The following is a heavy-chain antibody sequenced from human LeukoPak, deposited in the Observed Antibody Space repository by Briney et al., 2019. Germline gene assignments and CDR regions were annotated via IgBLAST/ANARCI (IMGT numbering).Heavy chain of an antibody. CDR2: ISSSGSTI. CDR1: GFTFSSYA. Sequence: GGSLRLSCAASGFTFSSYAMNWVRQAPGKGLEWVSYISSSGSTIYYADSVKGRFTISRDNAKNSLYLQMNSLRAEDTAVYYCARLGWYYDILTGYSYYYYGMDVWGKGTTVTVSS. D-gene: IGHD3-9*01. J-gene: IGHJ6*04. CDR3: ARLGWYYDILTGYSYYYYGMDV. V-gene: IGHV3-48*03.